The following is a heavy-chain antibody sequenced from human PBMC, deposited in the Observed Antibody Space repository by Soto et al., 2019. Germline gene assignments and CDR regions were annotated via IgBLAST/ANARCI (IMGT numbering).Heavy chain of an antibody. D-gene: IGHD5-12*01. Sequence: GGSLRLSCAASGFTFSSYSMNWVRQAPGKGLEWVSSISSSSSYIYYADSVKGRFTISRDNAKNSLYLQMNSLRAEDTAVYYCARDNRPHSLATPEYNWFDPWGQGTLVTVSS. V-gene: IGHV3-21*01. J-gene: IGHJ5*02. CDR1: GFTFSSYS. CDR2: ISSSSSYI. CDR3: ARDNRPHSLATPEYNWFDP.